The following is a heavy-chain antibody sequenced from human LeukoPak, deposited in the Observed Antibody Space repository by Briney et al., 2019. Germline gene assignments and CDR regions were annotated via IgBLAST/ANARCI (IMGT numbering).Heavy chain of an antibody. CDR2: ITSSSATV. Sequence: GGSLRLSCAASGFTFSSYSMIWVRQAPGKGLEWVSYITSSSATVYYADSVKGRFTVSRDNVKNSLNLQMNSLRAEDTAVYYCASPSGSYFLGAFDIWGQGTMVTVSS. CDR1: GFTFSSYS. CDR3: ASPSGSYFLGAFDI. J-gene: IGHJ3*02. V-gene: IGHV3-48*04. D-gene: IGHD1-26*01.